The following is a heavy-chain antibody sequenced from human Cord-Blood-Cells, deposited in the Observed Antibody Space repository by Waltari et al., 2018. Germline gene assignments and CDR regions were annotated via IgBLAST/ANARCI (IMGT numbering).Heavy chain of an antibody. CDR3: ARLGIAARSNY. J-gene: IGHJ4*02. D-gene: IGHD6-6*01. CDR1: GFTFSSYE. Sequence: EVQLVESGGGLVQPGGSLRLSCAASGFTFSSYEMNWVRQAPGKGLEWVSYISSSGSTIYYADSVKGRFTISRDNAKNSLYLQMNSLRAEDTAVYYCARLGIAARSNYWGQGTLVTVSS. V-gene: IGHV3-48*03. CDR2: ISSSGSTI.